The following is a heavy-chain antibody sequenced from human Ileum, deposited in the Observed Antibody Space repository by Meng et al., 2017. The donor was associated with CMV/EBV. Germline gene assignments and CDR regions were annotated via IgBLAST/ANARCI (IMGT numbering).Heavy chain of an antibody. D-gene: IGHD6-6*01. CDR2: IGTVGDT. CDR1: GFTFSSYD. Sequence: SCAASGFTFSSYDMHWVRQVTGKGLEWVSAIGTVGDTYYPDSVKGRFTISREDAKNSLYLQMNNLRAGDTAVYYCAREIRGSSGGHYYYGMDVWGQGTTVTVSS. V-gene: IGHV3-13*01. CDR3: AREIRGSSGGHYYYGMDV. J-gene: IGHJ6*02.